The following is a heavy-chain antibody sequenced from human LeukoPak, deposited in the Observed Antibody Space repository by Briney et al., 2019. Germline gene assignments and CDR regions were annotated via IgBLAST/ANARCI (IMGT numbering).Heavy chain of an antibody. Sequence: KPSETLSLTCTVSGGSISSYYWSWIRQPPGKGLGWIGYIYYSGSTNYNPSLKSRVTISVDTSKNQFSLKLSSVTAADTAVYYCAREGAIRAFDIWGQGTMVTVSS. CDR3: AREGAIRAFDI. CDR1: GGSISSYY. D-gene: IGHD2-2*02. V-gene: IGHV4-59*01. CDR2: IYYSGST. J-gene: IGHJ3*02.